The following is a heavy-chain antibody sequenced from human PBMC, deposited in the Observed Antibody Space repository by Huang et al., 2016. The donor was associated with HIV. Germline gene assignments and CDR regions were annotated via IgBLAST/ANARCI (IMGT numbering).Heavy chain of an antibody. CDR3: AREGNDVGGGFDH. Sequence: QVQLQESGPGLVKPAETLSLTCSVSGGSIRNYYWSWIRQPAGKGLEGIGRMYTSGTTNYHPSLRRRVTMALDTSKNQCSLRLTSGTAADTAVYYCAREGNDVGGGFDHWGQGTLVTVSS. V-gene: IGHV4-4*07. CDR1: GGSIRNYY. J-gene: IGHJ4*02. CDR2: MYTSGTT. D-gene: IGHD3-10*02.